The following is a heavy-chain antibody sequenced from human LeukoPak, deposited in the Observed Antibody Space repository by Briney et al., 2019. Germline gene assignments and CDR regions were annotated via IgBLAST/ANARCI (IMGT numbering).Heavy chain of an antibody. V-gene: IGHV3-30*02. CDR2: IRYDGSNK. D-gene: IGHD5-12*01. CDR3: AKDSHDIVASPFDY. CDR1: GFTFSSYG. Sequence: GGSLRLSSAASGFTFSSYGMHWVRQAPGKGLEWVAFIRYDGSNKYYADSVKGRFTIPRDNSKNTLYLQMNSLRAEDTAVYYCAKDSHDIVASPFDYWGQGTLVTVSS. J-gene: IGHJ4*02.